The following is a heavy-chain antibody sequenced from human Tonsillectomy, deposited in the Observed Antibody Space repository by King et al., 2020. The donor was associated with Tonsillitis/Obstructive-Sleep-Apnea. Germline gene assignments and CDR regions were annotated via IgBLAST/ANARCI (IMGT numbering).Heavy chain of an antibody. CDR2: IKSKTDGGTT. CDR1: GFTFSNAW. J-gene: IGHJ6*03. CDR3: TTDSGFHYYYYYMDV. D-gene: IGHD3-10*01. Sequence: VQLVESGGGLVKPGGSLRLSCVVSGFTFSNAWMSWVRQAPGKGLEWVGRIKSKTDGGTTDNASPVKGRFTILRDDSKNTLYLQMNSLKTEDTAVYYCTTDSGFHYYYYYMDVWGKGTTVTVSS. V-gene: IGHV3-15*01.